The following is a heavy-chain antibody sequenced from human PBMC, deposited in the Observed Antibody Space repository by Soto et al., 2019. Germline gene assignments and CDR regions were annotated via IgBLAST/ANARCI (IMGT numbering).Heavy chain of an antibody. V-gene: IGHV3-30-3*01. CDR1: GFTFSDYY. J-gene: IGHJ4*02. Sequence: QVQLVESGGGLVKPGGSLRLSCAASGFTFSDYYMAWIRQAPGKGLEWVAVISFEGNDKYYADSVKGRFTISRDENENTLYLQMNSLRLEDTAVYYCARDRYLDSYAFDSWGQGTLVTVSS. D-gene: IGHD3-9*01. CDR3: ARDRYLDSYAFDS. CDR2: ISFEGNDK.